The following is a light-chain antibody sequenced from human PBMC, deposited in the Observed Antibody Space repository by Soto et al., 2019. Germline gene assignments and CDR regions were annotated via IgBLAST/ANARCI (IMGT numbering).Light chain of an antibody. V-gene: IGKV3-11*01. CDR2: DAS. Sequence: EIVLTQSPATLSLSPGRGATLSCRASQSIRTCLAWYQQKPGQAPRLLIFDASNRATGIPARFSGSGSGTDFTLTISGLEPDDFAVYYCQQCNSWPTFGQGTRLEIK. J-gene: IGKJ5*01. CDR3: QQCNSWPT. CDR1: QSIRTC.